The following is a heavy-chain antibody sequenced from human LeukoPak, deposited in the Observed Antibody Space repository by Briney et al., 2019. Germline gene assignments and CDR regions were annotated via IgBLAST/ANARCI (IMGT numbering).Heavy chain of an antibody. D-gene: IGHD5-24*01. CDR3: ARDIQLST. Sequence: GGSLRLSCAASGFTFSDSAMTWVRQAPGEGLDWVSLISFSGANTYYADSVKGRFTISGDNSKDTLFLQMNSLRAEDTAIYYCARDIQLSTWGLGTMVTVSS. CDR2: ISFSGANT. CDR1: GFTFSDSA. J-gene: IGHJ3*01. V-gene: IGHV3-23*01.